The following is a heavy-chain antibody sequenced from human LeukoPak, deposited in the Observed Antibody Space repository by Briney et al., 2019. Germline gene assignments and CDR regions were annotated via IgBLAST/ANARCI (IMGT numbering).Heavy chain of an antibody. CDR2: IYTSGST. CDR1: GGSISSGGYY. D-gene: IGHD3-16*01. CDR3: AGTYDYVVKY. Sequence: PSETLSLTCTVSGGSISSGGYYWSWIRQHPGKGLEWIGRIYTSGSTNYNPSLKSRVTMSVDTSKNQFSLKLSSVTAADTAVYYCAGTYDYVVKYSGQGTLVTVSS. V-gene: IGHV4-61*02. J-gene: IGHJ4*02.